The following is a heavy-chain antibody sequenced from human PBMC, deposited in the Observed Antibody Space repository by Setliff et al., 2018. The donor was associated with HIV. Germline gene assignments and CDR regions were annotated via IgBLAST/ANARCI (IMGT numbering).Heavy chain of an antibody. J-gene: IGHJ2*01. CDR3: ARDYYDSSGPGWYFDL. CDR1: GYTFTSYA. Sequence: ASVKVSCKASGYTFTSYAMHWVRQAPGQRLEWMGWINAGNGNTKYSQKFQGRVTITRDTSASTAYMELSSLRSEDTAVYYCARDYYDSSGPGWYFDLWGRGTLVTVSS. D-gene: IGHD3-22*01. CDR2: INAGNGNT. V-gene: IGHV1-3*01.